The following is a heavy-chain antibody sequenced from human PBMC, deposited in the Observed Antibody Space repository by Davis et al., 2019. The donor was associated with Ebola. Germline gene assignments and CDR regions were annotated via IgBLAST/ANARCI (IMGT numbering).Heavy chain of an antibody. Sequence: PGGSLRLSCAASGFTFSSYAMSWVRQAPGKGLEWVSAISGSGVTTYYADSVKGRFTISRNNSKHTLYLQMNSLRADDTAVYYCAKDTGLKFGSSTSYNGRNYFDYWGQGTLVTVSS. V-gene: IGHV3-23*01. J-gene: IGHJ4*02. CDR2: ISGSGVTT. D-gene: IGHD2-2*01. CDR3: AKDTGLKFGSSTSYNGRNYFDY. CDR1: GFTFSSYA.